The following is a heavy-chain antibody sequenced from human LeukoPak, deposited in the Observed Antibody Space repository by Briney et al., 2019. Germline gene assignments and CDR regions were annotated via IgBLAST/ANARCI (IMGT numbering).Heavy chain of an antibody. J-gene: IGHJ4*02. V-gene: IGHV3-21*01. CDR1: GFTFTDYS. CDR2: ISSSRTAI. Sequence: GGSLRLSCTASGFTFTDYSMNWVRQAPGKGREWLSSISSSRTAIFYADSLKGRFTISRDNAKASLYLQMNSLRDEDTAIYYCARATGSGHDYFDYWGQGTLVTVSS. CDR3: ARATGSGHDYFDY.